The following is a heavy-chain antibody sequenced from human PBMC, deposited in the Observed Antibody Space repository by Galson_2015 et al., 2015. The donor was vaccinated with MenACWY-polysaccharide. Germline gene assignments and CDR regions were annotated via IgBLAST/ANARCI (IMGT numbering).Heavy chain of an antibody. CDR1: GGSFSGYY. CDR2: IYYSGST. J-gene: IGHJ4*02. D-gene: IGHD4-17*01. Sequence: SETLSLTCAVYGGSFSGYYWSWIRQPPGKGLEWIGSIYYSGSTYYNPSLKSRVTISVDTSKNQFSLKLSSVTAADTAVYYCACPNYGDYALDYWSQGTLVTVSS. CDR3: ACPNYGDYALDY. V-gene: IGHV4-34*01.